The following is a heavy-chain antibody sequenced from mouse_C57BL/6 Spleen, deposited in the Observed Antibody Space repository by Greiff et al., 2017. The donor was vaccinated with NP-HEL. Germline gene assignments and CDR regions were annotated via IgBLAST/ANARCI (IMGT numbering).Heavy chain of an antibody. CDR1: GYTFTSYW. D-gene: IGHD2-3*01. CDR3: TRERQKFYDGYYFYAMDD. V-gene: IGHV1-5*01. Sequence: EVQLQQSGTVLARPGASVKMSCKTSGYTFTSYWMHWVKQRPGQGLEWIGAIYPGNSDTSYNQKFKGKAKLTAFTSASTAYLELSSLTNEDSAVYYCTRERQKFYDGYYFYAMDDWGQGTSVTVSS. CDR2: IYPGNSDT. J-gene: IGHJ4*01.